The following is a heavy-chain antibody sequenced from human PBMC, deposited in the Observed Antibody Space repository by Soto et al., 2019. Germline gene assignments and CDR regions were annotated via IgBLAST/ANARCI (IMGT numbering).Heavy chain of an antibody. V-gene: IGHV3-73*01. J-gene: IGHJ4*02. CDR2: IRSKANSYAT. Sequence: EVQLVESGGGLVQPGGSLKLSCAASGFTFSGSAMHWVRQASGKGLEGVGVIRSKANSYATAYAASVKGRFTISRDDSKNTAYLQMNSLKTEDTAVYYCTRQRDGYCSGGSCYKVDYWGQGTLVTVSS. CDR3: TRQRDGYCSGGSCYKVDY. D-gene: IGHD2-15*01. CDR1: GFTFSGSA.